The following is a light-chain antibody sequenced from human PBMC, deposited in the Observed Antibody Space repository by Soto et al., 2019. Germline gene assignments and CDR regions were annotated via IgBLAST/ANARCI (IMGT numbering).Light chain of an antibody. CDR3: SSYTSSSTPVV. CDR2: DVS. V-gene: IGLV2-14*01. CDR1: SSDVGGYNY. J-gene: IGLJ2*01. Sequence: QSALTQPASVSGSPGQSITISCTGTSSDVGGYNYVSWYQQHPGKAPKLMIYDVSNRTSGVSNRFSGSKSGNTASLTISGLQAEDEDDYYCSSYTSSSTPVVFGGGTKVTVL.